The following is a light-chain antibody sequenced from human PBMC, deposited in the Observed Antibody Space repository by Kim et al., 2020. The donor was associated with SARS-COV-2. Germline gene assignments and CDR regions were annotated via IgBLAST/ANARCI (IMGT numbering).Light chain of an antibody. J-gene: IGLJ1*01. CDR3: SSYTSSSHV. V-gene: IGLV2-14*04. CDR1: SSDVGGYNY. CDR2: DVS. Sequence: PGQSITISCTGTSSDVGGYNYVSWYQQHPGKAPKLMIYDVSKRPSGVSNRFSGSKSGNTASLTISGLQAEDEADNYCSSYTSSSHVFGTGTKVTVL.